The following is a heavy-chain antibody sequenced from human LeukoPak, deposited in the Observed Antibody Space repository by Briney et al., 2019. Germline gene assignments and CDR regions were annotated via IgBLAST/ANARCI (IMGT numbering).Heavy chain of an antibody. J-gene: IGHJ6*03. Sequence: SETLSLTRAVYGGSFSGYYWSWIRQPPGKGLEWIGEINHSGSTNYNPSLKSRVTISVDTSKNQFSLKLSSVTAADTAAYYCARVVGGRYYYYYYMDVWGKGTTVTISS. V-gene: IGHV4-34*01. CDR2: INHSGST. CDR3: ARVVGGRYYYYYYMDV. CDR1: GGSFSGYY. D-gene: IGHD3-16*01.